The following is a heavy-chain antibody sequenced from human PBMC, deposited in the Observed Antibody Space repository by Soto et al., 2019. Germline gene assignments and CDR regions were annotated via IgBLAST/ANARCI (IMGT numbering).Heavy chain of an antibody. Sequence: GESLKISCKGSGYSFTSYWIGWVRQMPGKGLEWMGTIYPGDSDTRYSPSFQGQVTISADKSISTAYLQWSSLKASDTAMYYCARSADRTFYYYGMDVWGQGTTVTVSS. J-gene: IGHJ6*02. CDR3: ARSADRTFYYYGMDV. CDR1: GYSFTSYW. CDR2: IYPGDSDT. D-gene: IGHD2-2*01. V-gene: IGHV5-51*01.